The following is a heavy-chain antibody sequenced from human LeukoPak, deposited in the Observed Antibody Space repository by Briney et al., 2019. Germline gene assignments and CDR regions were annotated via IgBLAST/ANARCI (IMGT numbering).Heavy chain of an antibody. J-gene: IGHJ5*02. Sequence: PSETLSLTCAVYGGSFSDYWYAWIRQSPEKGLEWMGEINHSGSTNYIPSLKSRVTMSVDTSKNQFSLRLSSVTAADTAVYYCARDNSVRDEAWWFNPWGQGTLVTVSS. CDR2: INHSGST. CDR1: GGSFSDYW. D-gene: IGHD5-24*01. CDR3: ARDNSVRDEAWWFNP. V-gene: IGHV4-34*01.